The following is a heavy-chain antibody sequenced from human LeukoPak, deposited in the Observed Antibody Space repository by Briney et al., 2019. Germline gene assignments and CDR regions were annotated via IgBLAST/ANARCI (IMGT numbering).Heavy chain of an antibody. CDR2: MNPNSGNT. CDR1: GYTFTSYD. D-gene: IGHD2-15*01. V-gene: IGHV1-8*01. Sequence: GASVKVSCKASGYTFTSYDINWVRQATGQGLEWMGWMNPNSGNTGYAQKFQGRVTMTRNTSISTAYMELSSLRSEDTAVYYCARAIGVVVVAAAFRDHDAFDVWGQGTMVTVSS. J-gene: IGHJ3*01. CDR3: ARAIGVVVVAAAFRDHDAFDV.